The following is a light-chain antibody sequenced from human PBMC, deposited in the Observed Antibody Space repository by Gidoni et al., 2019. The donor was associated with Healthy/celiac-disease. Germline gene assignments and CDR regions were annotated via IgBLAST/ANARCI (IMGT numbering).Light chain of an antibody. CDR1: SLSSYY. V-gene: IGLV3-19*01. CDR2: GKN. J-gene: IGLJ2*01. Sequence: SSELTQDPAVSVALGQTVRITCLGDSLSSYYASWYQQKPGQAPVLVIYGKNNRPSGIPDRFSGSSSGNTASLTITGAQAEDEADYYCNSRDSSGNHLVVFGGGTKLTVL. CDR3: NSRDSSGNHLVV.